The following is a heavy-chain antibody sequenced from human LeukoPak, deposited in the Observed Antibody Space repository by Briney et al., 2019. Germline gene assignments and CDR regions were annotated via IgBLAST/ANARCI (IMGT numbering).Heavy chain of an antibody. V-gene: IGHV3-48*03. CDR3: ARDILSSGSHDY. Sequence: PGGSLRLSCAASGFTFSSYEMNWVRQAPGKGLEWVSYISSSGSTIYYADSVKGRFTISRDNAKNSLYLQMNSLRAEDTAVYYCARDILSSGSHDYWGPGSLVTVSS. D-gene: IGHD3-10*02. J-gene: IGHJ4*01. CDR2: ISSSGSTI. CDR1: GFTFSSYE.